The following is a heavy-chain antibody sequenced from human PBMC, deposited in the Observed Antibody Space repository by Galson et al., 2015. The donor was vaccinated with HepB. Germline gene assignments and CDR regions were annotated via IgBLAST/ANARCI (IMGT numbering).Heavy chain of an antibody. V-gene: IGHV3-21*01. Sequence: SLRLSCAASGFTFSNSTMNWVRQAPGKGLEWVSSITSSGSNIFYADAVKGRFSISRDNAKNSLYLQMNSLRAEDTAVYYCAGDSGSYDVLTGYSSYFDLWGPGTLVTVSS. J-gene: IGHJ4*02. CDR2: ITSSGSNI. D-gene: IGHD3-9*01. CDR1: GFTFSNST. CDR3: AGDSGSYDVLTGYSSYFDL.